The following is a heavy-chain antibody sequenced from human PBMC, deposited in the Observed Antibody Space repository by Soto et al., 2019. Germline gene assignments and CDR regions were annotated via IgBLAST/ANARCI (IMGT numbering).Heavy chain of an antibody. CDR3: ASSSGGYSGYDFRY. D-gene: IGHD5-12*01. CDR2: IYYSGST. Sequence: PSETLSLTCTVSGGSISSGDYYWSWIRQPPGKGLEWIGYIYYSGSTYYNPSLKSRVTISVDTSKNQFSLKLSSVTAADTAVYYCASSSGGYSGYDFRYRGQGTVVTVSS. J-gene: IGHJ4*02. V-gene: IGHV4-30-4*01. CDR1: GGSISSGDYY.